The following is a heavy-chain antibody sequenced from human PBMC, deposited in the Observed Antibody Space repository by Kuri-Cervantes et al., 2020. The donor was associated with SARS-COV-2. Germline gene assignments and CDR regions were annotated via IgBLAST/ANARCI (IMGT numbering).Heavy chain of an antibody. Sequence: GESLKISCAASGFTFSSYGMHWVRQAPGKGLEWVAVIWYDGSNKYYADSVKGRFTISRDNSKNTLYLQMNSLRAEDTAVHYCARGIAARRGYYYYGRDVWGQGTTVTVSS. CDR3: ARGIAARRGYYYYGRDV. V-gene: IGHV3-33*01. J-gene: IGHJ6*02. CDR1: GFTFSSYG. CDR2: IWYDGSNK. D-gene: IGHD6-6*01.